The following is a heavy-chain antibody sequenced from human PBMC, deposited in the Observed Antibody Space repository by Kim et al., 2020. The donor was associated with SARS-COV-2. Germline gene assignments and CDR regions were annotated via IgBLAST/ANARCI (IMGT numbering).Heavy chain of an antibody. CDR2: IKSKTDGGTT. Sequence: GGSLRLSCAASGFTFSNAWMSWVRQAPGKGLEWVGRIKSKTDGGTTDYAAPVKGRFTISRDDSKNTLYLQMNSLKTEDTAVYYCTIHFHYDFWSGYYTSAAIDAFDIWGQGTMVTVSS. CDR3: TIHFHYDFWSGYYTSAAIDAFDI. CDR1: GFTFSNAW. J-gene: IGHJ3*02. D-gene: IGHD3-3*01. V-gene: IGHV3-15*01.